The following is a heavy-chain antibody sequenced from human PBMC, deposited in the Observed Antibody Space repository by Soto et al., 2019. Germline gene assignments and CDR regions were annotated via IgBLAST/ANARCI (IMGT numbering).Heavy chain of an antibody. V-gene: IGHV4-31*03. CDR3: ARSYQLLRLFDY. J-gene: IGHJ4*02. CDR2: IYYSGST. Sequence: PSETLSLTCTVSGGSISSGVYYWSWIRQHPGKGLEWIGYIYYSGSTYYNPSLKSRVTISVDTSKNQFSLKLSSVTAADTAVYYCARSYQLLRLFDYWGQGTLVTVSS. D-gene: IGHD2-2*01. CDR1: GGSISSGVYY.